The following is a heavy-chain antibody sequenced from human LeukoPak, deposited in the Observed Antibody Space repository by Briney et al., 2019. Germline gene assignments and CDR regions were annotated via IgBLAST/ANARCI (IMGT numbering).Heavy chain of an antibody. V-gene: IGHV3-23*01. J-gene: IGHJ5*02. CDR1: GFTFSSYA. CDR3: ARGLAAAQWFDP. CDR2: ISGSGGST. Sequence: GGSLRLSCAASGFTFSSYATSWVRQAPGKGLEWVSAISGSGGSTYYTDSVKGRFTISRDNSKNTLYLQMNSLRAEDTAVYYCARGLAAAQWFDPWGQGTLVTVSS. D-gene: IGHD6-13*01.